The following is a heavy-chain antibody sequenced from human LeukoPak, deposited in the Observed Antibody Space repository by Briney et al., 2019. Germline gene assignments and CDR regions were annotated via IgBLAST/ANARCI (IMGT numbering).Heavy chain of an antibody. J-gene: IGHJ4*02. CDR1: GFSFSGHW. D-gene: IGHD6-19*01. CDR2: ISGSGAGT. Sequence: GGSLRLSCTASGFSFSGHWMHWARQLPGKGLEWVSAISGSGAGTYYADSVKGRFTISRDDSKNTLYLQMNSLRAEDTAIYYCAKHHRPVAGRGIYYFDYWGQGTLVTVSS. V-gene: IGHV3-23*01. CDR3: AKHHRPVAGRGIYYFDY.